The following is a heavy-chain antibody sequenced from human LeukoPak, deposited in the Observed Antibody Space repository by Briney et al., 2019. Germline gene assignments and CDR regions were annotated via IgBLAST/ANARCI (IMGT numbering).Heavy chain of an antibody. Sequence: GGSLRLSCTASRFTFSNYGMHWVRQAPGKGLEWVAVMSYDGSHKYYADSVKGRFTISRDNSKNTLFLQMSSLTAEDTAVFYCAKGIAAYSSFSPPDYWGQGTLVTVSS. D-gene: IGHD6-6*01. V-gene: IGHV3-30*18. J-gene: IGHJ4*02. CDR3: AKGIAAYSSFSPPDY. CDR2: MSYDGSHK. CDR1: RFTFSNYG.